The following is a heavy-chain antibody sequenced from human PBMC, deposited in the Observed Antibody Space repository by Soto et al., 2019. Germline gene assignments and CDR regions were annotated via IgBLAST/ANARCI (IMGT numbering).Heavy chain of an antibody. V-gene: IGHV3-7*05. CDR3: ANVAV. CDR2: IKEDGSEK. CDR1: GFALSRYW. J-gene: IGHJ4*02. Sequence: EVQVVESGGGLVQPGGSLRLSCAVSGFALSRYWMSWVRQAPGKGLEWVANIKEDGSEKHYVVSVKRRFTISRDNAKNSLYLRMNSLRAEDTAVYYCANVAVRGQGTVVTVSS. D-gene: IGHD6-19*01.